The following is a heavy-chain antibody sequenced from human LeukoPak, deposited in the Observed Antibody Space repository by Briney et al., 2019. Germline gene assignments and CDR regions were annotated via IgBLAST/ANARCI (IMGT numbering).Heavy chain of an antibody. D-gene: IGHD2-8*01. Sequence: ASVKVSCKASGYTFTSYGISWVRQAPGQGLEWMGWINTNIGNPTYAQGFTGRFVFSLDTSVSTAYLQISSLKAEDTAVYYCARALGYCTNGVCQTWAVPGPWGQGTLVTVSS. V-gene: IGHV7-4-1*02. CDR3: ARALGYCTNGVCQTWAVPGP. J-gene: IGHJ5*02. CDR2: INTNIGNP. CDR1: GYTFTSYG.